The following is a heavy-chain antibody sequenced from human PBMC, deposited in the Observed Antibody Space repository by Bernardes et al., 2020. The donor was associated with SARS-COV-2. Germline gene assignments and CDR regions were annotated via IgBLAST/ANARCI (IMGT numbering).Heavy chain of an antibody. CDR1: GLTFSNYD. Sequence: GGSLRLSCVASGLTFSNYDMHWVRQVTGKGLEWVSTIGAPGDTYYSDSVNGRFTISRENAKNSLFLQMSRLTVGDTAVYYCVIRTTSFDFWGQGTLITVSS. CDR2: IGAPGDT. D-gene: IGHD2-21*01. J-gene: IGHJ4*02. V-gene: IGHV3-13*01. CDR3: VIRTTSFDF.